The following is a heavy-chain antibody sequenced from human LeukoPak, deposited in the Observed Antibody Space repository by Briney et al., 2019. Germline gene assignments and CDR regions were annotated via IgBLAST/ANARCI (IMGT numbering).Heavy chain of an antibody. CDR2: INHSGST. D-gene: IGHD3-10*01. J-gene: IGHJ4*02. Sequence: SETLSLTCAVYGGSFSGYYWSWIRQPPGKGLEWIGEINHSGSTNYNPSLKSRVTISVDTSKNQFSLKLSSVTAADTAVYYCAREQGMVRGVPTPYYFDYWGQGTLVTVSS. CDR3: AREQGMVRGVPTPYYFDY. CDR1: GGSFSGYY. V-gene: IGHV4-34*01.